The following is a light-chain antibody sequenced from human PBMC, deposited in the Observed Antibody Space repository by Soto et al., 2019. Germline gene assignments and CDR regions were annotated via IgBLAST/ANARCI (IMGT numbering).Light chain of an antibody. CDR1: QNIRNW. Sequence: DIQMTQSPSTLSASVGDSVTITCRASQNIRNWLAWYQQKPGKAPNPLIYKASSLESGVPSRFSGSGSGTEFTLTISSLQPDDFATYYCQQYNSYWTFGQGTKVDI. V-gene: IGKV1-5*03. J-gene: IGKJ1*01. CDR2: KAS. CDR3: QQYNSYWT.